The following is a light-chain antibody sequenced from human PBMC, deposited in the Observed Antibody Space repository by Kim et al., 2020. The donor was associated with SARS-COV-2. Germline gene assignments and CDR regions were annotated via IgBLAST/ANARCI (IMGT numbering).Light chain of an antibody. Sequence: GQAVTISCTGTSSDVGSYNRVSWYRQTPGTAPKLVIYEVNNRPSGVPDRFSGSKSGNTASLTISGLQAEDEADYYCSSQTNTGTWVFGGGTQLTVL. CDR3: SSQTNTGTWV. V-gene: IGLV2-18*02. CDR1: SSDVGSYNR. CDR2: EVN. J-gene: IGLJ3*02.